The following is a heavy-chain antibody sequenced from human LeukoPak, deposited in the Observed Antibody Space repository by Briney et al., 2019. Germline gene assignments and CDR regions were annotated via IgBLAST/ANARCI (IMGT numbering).Heavy chain of an antibody. CDR1: GGSISSYY. Sequence: SETLSLTCTVSGGSISSYYWSWIRQPPGEGLEWIGYIYYSGSTNYNPSLKSRVTISVDTSKNQFSLKLSSVTAADTAVYYCARVPAAMGYYYYYYMDVWGKGTTVTVSS. V-gene: IGHV4-59*08. CDR2: IYYSGST. D-gene: IGHD2-2*01. J-gene: IGHJ6*03. CDR3: ARVPAAMGYYYYYYMDV.